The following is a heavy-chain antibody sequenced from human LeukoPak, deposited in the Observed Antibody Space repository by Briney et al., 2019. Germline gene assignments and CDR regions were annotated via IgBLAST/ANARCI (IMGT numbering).Heavy chain of an antibody. CDR3: AKGASGDYYDSSGYYGPYYFDY. CDR2: ISAYNGNT. D-gene: IGHD3-22*01. CDR1: GYTFTSYG. J-gene: IGHJ4*02. Sequence: ASVKVSCKASGYTFTSYGISWVRQAPGQGLEWMGWISAYNGNTNYAQKLQGRVTMTTDTSTSTAYMELRSLRSDDTAVYYCAKGASGDYYDSSGYYGPYYFDYWGQGTLVTVSS. V-gene: IGHV1-18*01.